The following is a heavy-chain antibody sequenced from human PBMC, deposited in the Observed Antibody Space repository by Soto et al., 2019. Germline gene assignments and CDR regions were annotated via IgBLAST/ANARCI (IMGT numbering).Heavy chain of an antibody. V-gene: IGHV4-39*01. CDR1: GGSISSSSYY. D-gene: IGHD2-2*01. Sequence: SETLSLTCTVSGGSISSSSYYWGWIRQPPGKGLEWIGSIYYSGSTYYNPSLKSRVTISVDTSKNQFSLKLSSVTAADTAVYYCARGFSGVPAAMTWGQGTLVTVSS. CDR3: ARGFSGVPAAMT. J-gene: IGHJ5*02. CDR2: IYYSGST.